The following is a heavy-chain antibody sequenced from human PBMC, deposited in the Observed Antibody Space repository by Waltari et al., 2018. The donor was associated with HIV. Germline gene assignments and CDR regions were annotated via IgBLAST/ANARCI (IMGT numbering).Heavy chain of an antibody. Sequence: EVQVVETGGGLIQPGGSLRLSCAASGFSVSTTYMSWVRQAPGTGLGWVAFIYRDGDTSYGDSGKGRFTMSRDNSKNTVFLQMNSLRVEDTAVYYCARGREYSYGPVSYWGQGALVTVSS. V-gene: IGHV3-53*02. CDR2: IYRDGDT. CDR3: ARGREYSYGPVSY. D-gene: IGHD5-18*01. CDR1: GFSVSTTY. J-gene: IGHJ4*02.